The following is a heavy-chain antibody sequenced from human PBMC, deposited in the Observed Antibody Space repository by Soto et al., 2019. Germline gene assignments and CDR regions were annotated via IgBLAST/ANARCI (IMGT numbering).Heavy chain of an antibody. Sequence: QVQLQQSGPGLVKPSQTLSLTCAISGDSVSSNSAAWNWIRQSPSRGLEWLGRTYYRSKWYNDYAVSVKSRITLNPDTSKNQFSLQLNSVTPEDTAVYYCARDPLGYSSGWYGYYFDYWGQGTLVTVSS. D-gene: IGHD6-19*01. CDR3: ARDPLGYSSGWYGYYFDY. CDR2: TYYRSKWYN. CDR1: GDSVSSNSAA. V-gene: IGHV6-1*01. J-gene: IGHJ4*02.